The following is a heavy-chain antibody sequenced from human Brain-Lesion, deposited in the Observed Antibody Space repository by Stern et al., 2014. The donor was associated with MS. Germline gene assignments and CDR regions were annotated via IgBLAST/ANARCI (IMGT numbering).Heavy chain of an antibody. CDR2: INPNTGGT. D-gene: IGHD3-3*01. V-gene: IGHV1-2*02. CDR3: ARDQRGITIFGVVTDYYYLGMDV. Sequence: QVQLGQPGAEVKKPGASGKVSCKASGYIFTGYYIHWVRQAPGQGLEWMAWINPNTGGTKYAQKVQGRVNMSRDTSISTAYVELSSLTSDDTAVYYCARDQRGITIFGVVTDYYYLGMDVWGQGTTVTVSS. J-gene: IGHJ6*02. CDR1: GYIFTGYY.